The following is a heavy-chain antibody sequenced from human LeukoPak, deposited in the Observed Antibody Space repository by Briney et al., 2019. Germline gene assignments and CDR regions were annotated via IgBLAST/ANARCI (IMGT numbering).Heavy chain of an antibody. J-gene: IGHJ4*02. CDR3: ANLRDPSGYY. Sequence: SETLSLTCTVSGGSISSSSYYWGWIRQPPGKGLEWIGSFDYSGNTYYNPSLKSRVTISVDTSKSQFSLKLNSVTAADTAVYFCANLRDPSGYYWGQGTLVTVSS. V-gene: IGHV4-39*01. CDR1: GGSISSSSYY. D-gene: IGHD5-12*01. CDR2: FDYSGNT.